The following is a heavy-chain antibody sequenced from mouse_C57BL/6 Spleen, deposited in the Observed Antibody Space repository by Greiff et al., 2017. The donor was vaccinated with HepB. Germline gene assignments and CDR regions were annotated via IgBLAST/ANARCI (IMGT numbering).Heavy chain of an antibody. CDR2: IYPGSGST. V-gene: IGHV1-55*01. J-gene: IGHJ2*01. Sequence: QVQLKQPGAELVKPGASVKMSCKASGYTFTSYWITWVKQRPGQGLEWIGDIYPGSGSTNYNEKFKSKATLTVDTSSSTAYMQLSSLTSEDSAVYYCASITTVVARDYWGQGTTLTVSS. CDR1: GYTFTSYW. D-gene: IGHD1-1*01. CDR3: ASITTVVARDY.